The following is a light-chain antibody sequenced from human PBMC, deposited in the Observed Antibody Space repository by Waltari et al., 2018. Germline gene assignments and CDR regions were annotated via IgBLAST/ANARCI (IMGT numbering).Light chain of an antibody. J-gene: IGKJ4*01. CDR3: QQSYSTPLT. Sequence: DIQMTQSPSSLSASVGERVTITCRASQSISSHLNWYQQKPGEAPKLLIFAASSLQSGVPSRFSRSGSGTDVTLTISSLQPEDFATYYCQQSYSTPLTFGGGTKVEIK. V-gene: IGKV1-39*01. CDR1: QSISSH. CDR2: AAS.